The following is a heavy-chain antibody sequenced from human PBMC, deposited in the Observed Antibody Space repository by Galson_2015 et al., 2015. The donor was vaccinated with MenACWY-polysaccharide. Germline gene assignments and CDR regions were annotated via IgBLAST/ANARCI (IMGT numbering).Heavy chain of an antibody. Sequence: LRLSCAASGFTFSSYGMHWVRPAPGKGLEWVAFIRYDGSNKYYADSVKGQFTISRDNSKNTLYLQMNSLRAEDTAVYYCAKVGPYDFWSGYGATDYYYYGMDVWGQGATVTVSS. CDR3: AKVGPYDFWSGYGATDYYYYGMDV. V-gene: IGHV3-30*02. CDR1: GFTFSSYG. J-gene: IGHJ6*02. CDR2: IRYDGSNK. D-gene: IGHD3-3*01.